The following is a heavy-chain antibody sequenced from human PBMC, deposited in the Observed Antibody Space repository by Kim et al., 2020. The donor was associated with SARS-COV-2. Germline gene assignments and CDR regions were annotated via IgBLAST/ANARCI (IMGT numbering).Heavy chain of an antibody. V-gene: IGHV3-13*01. CDR1: GFTFSSYD. J-gene: IGHJ6*02. CDR3: ARAAWIQLGGMDV. CDR2: IGTDGDT. Sequence: GGSLRLSCAASGFTFSSYDMHWVRQATGKGLEWVSAIGTDGDTYDPGSVKGRFTICRENAKNSLYLQMNSLRAGDTAVYYCARAAWIQLGGMDVWGQGTTVTVSS. D-gene: IGHD5-18*01.